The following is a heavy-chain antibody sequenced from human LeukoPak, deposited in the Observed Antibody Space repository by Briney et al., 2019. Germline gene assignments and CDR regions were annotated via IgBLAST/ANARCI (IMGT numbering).Heavy chain of an antibody. J-gene: IGHJ6*02. Sequence: SETLSHTCTVSGGSISSSSYYWGWIRQPPGKGLEWIGSISYSGSTYYNPSLKSRVTISVDTSKNQFSLKLSSVTAADTAVYYCARRCKCSGGNCYSYYYYAMDVWGQGTTVTVSS. CDR3: ARRCKCSGGNCYSYYYYAMDV. D-gene: IGHD2-15*01. CDR2: ISYSGST. CDR1: GGSISSSSYY. V-gene: IGHV4-39*01.